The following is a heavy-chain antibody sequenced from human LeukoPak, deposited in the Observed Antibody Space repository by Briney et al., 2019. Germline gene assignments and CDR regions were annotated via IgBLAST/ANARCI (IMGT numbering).Heavy chain of an antibody. CDR2: IYTSGST. CDR3: ARGRNSGSWYWGYYYNYYMDV. J-gene: IGHJ6*03. Sequence: PSETLSLTCTVSGGSISSYYWSWIRQPAGKGLEWIGRIYTSGSTNYNPSLKSRVTMSVDTSKNQFSLKLSSVTAADTAVYYCARGRNSGSWYWGYYYNYYMDVWGKGTTVTVSS. CDR1: GGSISSYY. D-gene: IGHD6-13*01. V-gene: IGHV4-4*07.